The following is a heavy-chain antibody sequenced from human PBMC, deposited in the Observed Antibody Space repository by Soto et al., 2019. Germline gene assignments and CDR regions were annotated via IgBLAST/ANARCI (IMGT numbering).Heavy chain of an antibody. CDR2: ISTYNGNT. CDR3: AREGDVLLWFGEPVGSWFDP. Sequence: QVQLVQSGAEVKKPGASVKVSCKASGYTFSSYDISWVRQAPGQGLEWMGWISTYNGNTNYAQKLQGRVTMTTDTSTSTAYMELRSLRSDDTAVYYCAREGDVLLWFGEPVGSWFDPWGQGTLVTVSS. J-gene: IGHJ5*02. D-gene: IGHD3-10*01. CDR1: GYTFSSYD. V-gene: IGHV1-18*01.